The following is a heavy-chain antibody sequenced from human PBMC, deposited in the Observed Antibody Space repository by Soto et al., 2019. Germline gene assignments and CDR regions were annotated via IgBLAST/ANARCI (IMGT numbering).Heavy chain of an antibody. CDR3: AHYSYSSFGY. D-gene: IGHD6-6*01. J-gene: IGHJ4*02. CDR2: IYWIDDK. V-gene: IGHV2-5*01. Sequence: QITLKESGPTLVKPTQTLTLTCTFSGFSLSTSGVGVGWIRQPPGKALEWLALIYWIDDKRYSPSLKSRLTITNDTSKYQVVLTMTNMDPVVTTTDYCAHYSYSSFGYWGSGTRVTAPS. CDR1: GFSLSTSGVG.